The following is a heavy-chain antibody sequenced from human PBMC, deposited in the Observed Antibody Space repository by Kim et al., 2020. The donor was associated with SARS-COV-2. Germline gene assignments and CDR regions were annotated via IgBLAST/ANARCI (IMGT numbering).Heavy chain of an antibody. V-gene: IGHV3-7*01. J-gene: IGHJ6*02. Sequence: VDSVKGRFTISRDNAKNSLYLKMNSLGAEDTAVYYCARDQAPGLYYGMDVWGQGTTVTVSS. CDR3: ARDQAPGLYYGMDV.